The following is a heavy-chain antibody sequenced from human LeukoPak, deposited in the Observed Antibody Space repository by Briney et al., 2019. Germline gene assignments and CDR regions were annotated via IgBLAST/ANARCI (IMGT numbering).Heavy chain of an antibody. CDR3: ARGRYYDYVWGSYRPLYFDY. Sequence: GGSLRLSCAASGFTVSSNYMSWVRQAPGKGLEWVSVIYSGGSTYYADSVKGRFTISRHNSKNTLYLQMNSLRAEDTAVYYCARGRYYDYVWGSYRPLYFDYWGQGPRSPSPQ. J-gene: IGHJ4*02. CDR2: IYSGGST. D-gene: IGHD3-16*02. CDR1: GFTVSSNY. V-gene: IGHV3-53*04.